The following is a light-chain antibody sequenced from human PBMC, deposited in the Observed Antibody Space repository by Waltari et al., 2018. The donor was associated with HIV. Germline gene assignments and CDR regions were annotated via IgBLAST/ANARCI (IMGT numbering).Light chain of an antibody. V-gene: IGLV2-14*01. CDR2: DVN. Sequence: SAPPQPASVSGSPGQSISISCPGTSLDVGASTYVSLYQQHPGQAPKLIIYDVNYRPSGISSRFSGSKSGNTASLTISGLQAEDEADYYCSSYTGSDTLLGVFGTGTKVTVL. CDR1: SLDVGASTY. J-gene: IGLJ1*01. CDR3: SSYTGSDTLLGV.